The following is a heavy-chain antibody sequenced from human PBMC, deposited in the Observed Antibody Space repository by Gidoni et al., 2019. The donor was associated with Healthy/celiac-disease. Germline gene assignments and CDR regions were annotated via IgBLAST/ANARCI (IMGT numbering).Heavy chain of an antibody. CDR3: AKDIKNGVWSYYYDSSGYSYFDY. J-gene: IGHJ4*02. Sequence: EVQLVESGGGLVQPGRSLRLSCAASGFTFDDYAMHWVRQAPGKGLEWVSGISWNSGSIGYADSVKGRFTISRDNAKNSLYLQMNSLRAEDTALYYCAKDIKNGVWSYYYDSSGYSYFDYWGQGTLVTVSS. V-gene: IGHV3-9*01. CDR1: GFTFDDYA. D-gene: IGHD3-22*01. CDR2: ISWNSGSI.